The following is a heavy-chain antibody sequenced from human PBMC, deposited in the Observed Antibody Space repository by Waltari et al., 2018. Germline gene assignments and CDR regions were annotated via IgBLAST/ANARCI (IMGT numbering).Heavy chain of an antibody. CDR2: INHSGST. J-gene: IGHJ5*02. CDR3: VRSIAAAPPKVNWFDP. Sequence: QVQLQQWGAGLLKPSETLSLTCAVYGGSFSGYYWSWIRQPPGKGLEWIGEINHSGSTNYNPSLKSRVTISVDTSKNQFSLKLSSVTAADTAVYYCVRSIAAAPPKVNWFDPWGQGTLVTVSS. V-gene: IGHV4-34*01. CDR1: GGSFSGYY. D-gene: IGHD6-13*01.